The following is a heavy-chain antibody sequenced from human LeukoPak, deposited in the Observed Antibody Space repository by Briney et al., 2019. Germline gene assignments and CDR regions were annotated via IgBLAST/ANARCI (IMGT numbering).Heavy chain of an antibody. V-gene: IGHV1-2*02. CDR3: ASRSSGWYTGFDY. CDR2: INPNSGGR. J-gene: IGHJ4*02. Sequence: ASVKVSCKASGYTFTGYYMHWVRQAPGQGLEWMGWINPNSGGRNYAQKFQGRVTMTRDTSISTAYMELSRLRSDDTAVYYCASRSSGWYTGFDYRGQGTLVTVS. D-gene: IGHD6-19*01. CDR1: GYTFTGYY.